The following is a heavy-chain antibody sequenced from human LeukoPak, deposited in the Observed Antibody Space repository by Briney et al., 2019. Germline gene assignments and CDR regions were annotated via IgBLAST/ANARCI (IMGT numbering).Heavy chain of an antibody. CDR3: ARGGWGTAIDY. D-gene: IGHD1-7*01. V-gene: IGHV3-74*01. CDR2: SNSDGSST. Sequence: PGGSLRLSCAASGFTFSSYWMHWVRQAPGKGLVWVSRSNSDGSSTNYADSVKGRFTISRDNAKNTLYLQMNSLRAEDTAVYYCARGGWGTAIDYSGQGTLVTVSS. CDR1: GFTFSSYW. J-gene: IGHJ4*02.